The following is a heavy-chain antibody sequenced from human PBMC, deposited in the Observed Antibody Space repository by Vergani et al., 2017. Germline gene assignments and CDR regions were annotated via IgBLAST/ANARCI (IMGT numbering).Heavy chain of an antibody. V-gene: IGHV3-23*01. Sequence: EVQLLESGGGLVQPGGSLRLSCAASGFTFSSYAMSWVRQAPGKGLEWVSAISGSGGSTYYADSVKGRFTISRDNSKNTLYLQMNSLRAEDTAVYYCAKGKSVGDWFGLHDAFDIWGQGTMVTVSS. D-gene: IGHD3-10*01. J-gene: IGHJ3*02. CDR1: GFTFSSYA. CDR3: AKGKSVGDWFGLHDAFDI. CDR2: ISGSGGST.